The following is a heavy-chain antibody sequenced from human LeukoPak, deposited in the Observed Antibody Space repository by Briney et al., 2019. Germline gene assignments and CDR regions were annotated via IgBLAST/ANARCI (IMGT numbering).Heavy chain of an antibody. CDR2: IYYSGST. V-gene: IGHV4-39*07. D-gene: IGHD5-12*01. CDR1: GGSISSSSYY. CDR3: ARSGAYSGYDWYFDY. J-gene: IGHJ4*02. Sequence: PSETLSLTCTVSGGSISSSSYYWGWLRQPPGKGLEWIGSIYYSGSTYYNPSLKSRVTISVDTSKNQFSLKLSSVTAADTAVYYCARSGAYSGYDWYFDYWGQGTLVTVSS.